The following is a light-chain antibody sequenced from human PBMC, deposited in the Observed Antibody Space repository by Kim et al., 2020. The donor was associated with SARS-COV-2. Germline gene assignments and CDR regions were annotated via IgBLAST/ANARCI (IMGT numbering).Light chain of an antibody. CDR2: QDE. J-gene: IGLJ2*01. V-gene: IGLV3-1*01. Sequence: SYELTQPPSVSVSPGQTASITRSGDRLGNKYVCWYQKKPGQSPVVVMYQDERRPSGIPERFSGSNSGNTATLTISGTQAMDEADYYCQVWESTTTVFGGGTQLTVL. CDR3: QVWESTTTV. CDR1: RLGNKY.